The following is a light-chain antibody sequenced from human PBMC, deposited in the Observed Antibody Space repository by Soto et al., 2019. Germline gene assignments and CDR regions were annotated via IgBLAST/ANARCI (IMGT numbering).Light chain of an antibody. CDR2: GAS. CDR3: HQYDSSSWT. J-gene: IGKJ1*01. V-gene: IGKV3-20*01. Sequence: EIVLTQSPGTLSLSPGERATVFCRASQSVYSSYLAWFQQKPGQAPRLLIYGASRRATGIPDRFSGSGSGTDFTLTITRLEPEDFAEYYCHQYDSSSWTFGQGTKVEI. CDR1: QSVYSSY.